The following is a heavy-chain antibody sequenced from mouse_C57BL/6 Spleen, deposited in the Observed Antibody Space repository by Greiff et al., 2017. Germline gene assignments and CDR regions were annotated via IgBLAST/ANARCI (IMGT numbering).Heavy chain of an antibody. CDR3: ARWEIYYAMDY. Sequence: QVQLQQSGPELVKPGASVKISCKASGYAFSSSWMNWVKQRPGKGLEWIGRIYPGDGDTNYNGKFKGKATLTADKSSSTAYMQLSSLTSEDSAVYVCARWEIYYAMDYWGQGTSVTVSS. J-gene: IGHJ4*01. V-gene: IGHV1-82*01. CDR2: IYPGDGDT. D-gene: IGHD4-1*01. CDR1: GYAFSSSW.